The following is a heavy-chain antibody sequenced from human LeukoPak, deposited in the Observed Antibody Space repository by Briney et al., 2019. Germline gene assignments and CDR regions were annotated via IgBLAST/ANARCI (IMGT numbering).Heavy chain of an antibody. CDR2: IYTSGIT. CDR3: ARSPAAVNLSWFGP. CDR1: GGSISNYY. V-gene: IGHV4-4*09. D-gene: IGHD6-25*01. J-gene: IGHJ5*02. Sequence: SETLSLTCTVSGGSISNYYWNWIRQPPGKGLEWIGYIYTSGITNYNPSLKSRLTISIDTSKNQFSLNLSSVTAADTAIYYCARSPAAVNLSWFGPWGQGILVTVSS.